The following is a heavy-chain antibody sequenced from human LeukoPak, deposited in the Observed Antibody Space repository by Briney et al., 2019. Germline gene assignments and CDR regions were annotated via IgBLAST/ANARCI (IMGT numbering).Heavy chain of an antibody. CDR3: ARDFWDDFEYFDL. D-gene: IGHD3-3*01. CDR1: GFTFSSHA. Sequence: PGGSLRLSCAASGFTFSSHAMGWGRQAPGKGLEWVSAINGSGNSTYYADSVKGRVSISRDNSKNTLYLQMNSLRVEDTALYYCARDFWDDFEYFDLWGRGTLVTVSS. J-gene: IGHJ2*01. V-gene: IGHV3-23*01. CDR2: INGSGNST.